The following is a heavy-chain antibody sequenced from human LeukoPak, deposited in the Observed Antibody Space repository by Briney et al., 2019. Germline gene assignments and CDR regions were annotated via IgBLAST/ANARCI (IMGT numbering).Heavy chain of an antibody. CDR2: IKQHGTET. Sequence: GGSLRLSCAASGFTFSDYCMSWVRQAPGKGLEWVANIKQHGTETYYVDSVKGRFTISRDNAKNSLYLQMNSLRAEDTAVYYCASDLPADHFDYWGQGTLVTVSS. J-gene: IGHJ4*02. CDR3: ASDLPADHFDY. V-gene: IGHV3-7*01. CDR1: GFTFSDYC.